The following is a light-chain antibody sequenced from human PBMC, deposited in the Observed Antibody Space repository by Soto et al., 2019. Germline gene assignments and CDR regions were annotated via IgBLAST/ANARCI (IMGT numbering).Light chain of an antibody. V-gene: IGKV3-20*01. CDR3: QYYGRSPIT. CDR2: GVS. CDR1: QRVNSRY. Sequence: EIVLTQSPGTLSFSAGERATLSCRASQRVNSRYLAWYQQKPGQAPRLLIYGVSNRATGIPDRFSGSGSGTDFTLTIRRLEPEDFALYYCQYYGRSPITFGQRTRLKIK. J-gene: IGKJ5*01.